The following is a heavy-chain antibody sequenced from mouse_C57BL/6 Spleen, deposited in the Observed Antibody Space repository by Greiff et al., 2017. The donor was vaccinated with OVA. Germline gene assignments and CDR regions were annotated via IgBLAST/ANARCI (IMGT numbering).Heavy chain of an antibody. D-gene: IGHD1-1*01. CDR3: ARVTNYGALFDY. J-gene: IGHJ2*01. CDR1: GYTFTSYT. Sequence: QVQLQQSGAELARPGASVKMSCKASGYTFTSYTMHWVKQRPGQGLEWIGYINPSSGYTKYNQKFKDKATLTADKSSSTAYMQLSSLTSEDAAVYYGARVTNYGALFDYWGQGTTLTVSS. V-gene: IGHV1-4*01. CDR2: INPSSGYT.